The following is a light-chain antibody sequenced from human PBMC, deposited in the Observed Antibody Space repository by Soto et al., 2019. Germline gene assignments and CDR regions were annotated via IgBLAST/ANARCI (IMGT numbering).Light chain of an antibody. CDR2: GAF. CDR3: QKYDNWPGT. Sequence: IVLTQSPGTLSLSPGERATLSCRASQSVSSNLAWYQQKPGQAPRLLIYGAFTRATGVPARFSGSGSGTEFTLTISTLQSDDLAVYYCQKYDNWPGTCGQRTHAEI. V-gene: IGKV3-15*01. CDR1: QSVSSN. J-gene: IGKJ1*01.